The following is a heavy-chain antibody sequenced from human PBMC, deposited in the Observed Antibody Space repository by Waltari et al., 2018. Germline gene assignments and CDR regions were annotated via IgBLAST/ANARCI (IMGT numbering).Heavy chain of an antibody. D-gene: IGHD2-2*01. CDR2: ISSSSSYI. V-gene: IGHV3-21*01. J-gene: IGHJ4*02. CDR1: GFTFSSYS. Sequence: EVQLVESGGGLVKPGGSLRLSCAASGFTFSSYSMNWVRQAPGKGLNWVSSISSSSSYIYYADSVEGRFTSSRDNAKNSLYLQMNSLRAEDTAVYYCASAYCSSTSCYPFDYWGQGTLVTVSS. CDR3: ASAYCSSTSCYPFDY.